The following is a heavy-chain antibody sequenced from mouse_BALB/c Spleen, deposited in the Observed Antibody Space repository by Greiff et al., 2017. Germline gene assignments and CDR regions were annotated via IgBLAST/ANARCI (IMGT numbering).Heavy chain of an antibody. Sequence: VQLQQSGAELAKPGASVKMSCKASGYTFTSYWMHWVKQRPEQGLEWIGRIDPANGNTKYDPKFQGKATITADTSSNTAYLQLSSLTSEDTAVYYCARLITTGYAMDYWGQGTSVTVSS. J-gene: IGHJ4*01. CDR2: IDPANGNT. V-gene: IGHV14-3*02. CDR1: GYTFTSYW. D-gene: IGHD2-4*01. CDR3: ARLITTGYAMDY.